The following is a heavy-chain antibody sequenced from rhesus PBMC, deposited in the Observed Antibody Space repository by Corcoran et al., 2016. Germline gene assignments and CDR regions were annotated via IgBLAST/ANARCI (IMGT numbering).Heavy chain of an antibody. V-gene: IGHV4-65*01. Sequence: QVQLQESGPGLVKPSATLSLTCAVSGGSISSSNWWSWIRQPPGKGLEWIGYISGRRGTTYNNPSLKSRVTISTGTSKNQFSLKLSSVTAADTAVYYGARSGSIYWYFDLWGPGTPITISS. CDR3: ARSGSIYWYFDL. D-gene: IGHD1-1*01. J-gene: IGHJ2*01. CDR1: GGSISSSNW. CDR2: ISGRRGTT.